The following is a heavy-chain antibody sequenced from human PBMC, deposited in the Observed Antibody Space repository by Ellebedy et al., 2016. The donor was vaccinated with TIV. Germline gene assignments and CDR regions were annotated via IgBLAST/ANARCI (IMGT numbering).Heavy chain of an antibody. CDR1: GGSFSGYY. J-gene: IGHJ4*02. Sequence: SETLSLXXAVYGGSFSGYYWSWIRQPPGKGLEWIGEINHSGSTNYNPSLKSRVTISVDTSKNQFSLKLSSVTAADTAVYYCARLSYYDFWSGYYPPFDYWGQGTLVTVSS. D-gene: IGHD3-3*01. CDR3: ARLSYYDFWSGYYPPFDY. V-gene: IGHV4-34*01. CDR2: INHSGST.